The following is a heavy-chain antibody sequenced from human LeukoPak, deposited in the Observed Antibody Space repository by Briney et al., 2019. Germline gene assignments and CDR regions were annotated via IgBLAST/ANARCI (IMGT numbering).Heavy chain of an antibody. V-gene: IGHV1-2*02. J-gene: IGHJ3*02. Sequence: ASVKVSCKTSGNTFTRYYIHWVRQAPGQGPEWMGWINPNSGGTNYAQKFQGRVTMTRDTSISTAYMELTRLGSDDTAVYYCATVKAKDAFDIWGQGTMATVSS. CDR3: ATVKAKDAFDI. CDR1: GNTFTRYY. CDR2: INPNSGGT.